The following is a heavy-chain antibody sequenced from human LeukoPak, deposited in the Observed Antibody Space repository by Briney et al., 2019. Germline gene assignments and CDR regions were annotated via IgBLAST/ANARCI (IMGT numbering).Heavy chain of an antibody. V-gene: IGHV3-11*05. CDR2: ISSSSSYT. CDR1: GFTFSDYY. J-gene: IGHJ5*02. CDR3: ARVTMVRGVIITGNWFDP. Sequence: PGGSLRLSCAASGFTFSDYYMSWIRQAPGKGLEWVSYISSSSSYTNYADSVKGRFTISRDNAKNSLYLQMNSLRAEDTAVYYCARVTMVRGVIITGNWFDPWGQGTLVTVSS. D-gene: IGHD3-10*01.